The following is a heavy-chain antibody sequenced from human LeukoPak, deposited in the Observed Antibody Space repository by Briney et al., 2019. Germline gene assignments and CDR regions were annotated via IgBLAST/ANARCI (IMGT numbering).Heavy chain of an antibody. CDR3: AKHLESSGWYLDY. CDR2: ISYDGSNK. D-gene: IGHD6-19*01. Sequence: GGSLRLSCAASGFTFSSYGMHWVRQAPGKGLEWVAVISYDGSNKYYADSVKGRFTISRDNSKNTLYLQMNSLRAEDTAVYYCAKHLESSGWYLDYWGQGTLVTVSS. J-gene: IGHJ4*02. CDR1: GFTFSSYG. V-gene: IGHV3-30*18.